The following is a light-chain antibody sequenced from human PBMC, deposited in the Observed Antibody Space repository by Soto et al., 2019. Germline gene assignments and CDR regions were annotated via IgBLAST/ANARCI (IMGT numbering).Light chain of an antibody. CDR3: QQYNNWWT. Sequence: EIVMTQSPATLPVSPGERSTRSCRSSQSVSSNLAWYQQKPGQAPRLLIYGASTRATGIPARFSGSGSGTEFTLTISSLQSEDFAVYYCQQYNNWWTFGQGTKVDIK. CDR2: GAS. V-gene: IGKV3-15*01. J-gene: IGKJ1*01. CDR1: QSVSSN.